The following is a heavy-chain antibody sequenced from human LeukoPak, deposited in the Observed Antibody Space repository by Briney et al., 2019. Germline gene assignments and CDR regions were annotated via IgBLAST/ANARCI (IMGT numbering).Heavy chain of an antibody. D-gene: IGHD1-26*01. Sequence: KPSETLSLTCTVSGGSISSYYWSWIRQPPGKGLEWIEYIYYSGSTNYNPSLKSRVTISVDTSKNQFSLKLSSVTAADTAVYYCSKGAPVGGTRHFDYWGQGTLVTVSS. J-gene: IGHJ4*02. CDR3: SKGAPVGGTRHFDY. V-gene: IGHV4-59*01. CDR2: IYYSGST. CDR1: GGSISSYY.